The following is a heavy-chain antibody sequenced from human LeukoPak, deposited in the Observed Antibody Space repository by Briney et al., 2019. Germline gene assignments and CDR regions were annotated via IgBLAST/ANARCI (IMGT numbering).Heavy chain of an antibody. J-gene: IGHJ6*02. Sequence: GASVKVSCKASGYTFTSYGISWVRQAPGQGLEWMGWISAYNGNTNYAQKLQGRVTMTTDTSTSTAYMELRSLRSDDTAVYYCAREHWYYYDSSGYPDYYYYGMDVWGQGTTVTVS. CDR1: GYTFTSYG. D-gene: IGHD3-22*01. CDR2: ISAYNGNT. CDR3: AREHWYYYDSSGYPDYYYYGMDV. V-gene: IGHV1-18*01.